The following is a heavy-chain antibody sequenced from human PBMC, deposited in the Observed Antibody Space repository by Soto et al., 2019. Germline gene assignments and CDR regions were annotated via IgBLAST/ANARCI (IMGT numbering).Heavy chain of an antibody. CDR1: GGTFSSYA. D-gene: IGHD1-1*01. CDR2: IIPIFGTA. CDR3: ARRVVQRGYYYYYGMDV. Sequence: QVQLVQSGAAVKKPGSSVKVSCKASGGTFSSYAISWVRQAPGQGLEWMGGIIPIFGTANYAQKVQGRVTITADESTSTAYMEMSSLRSEDTAVYYCARRVVQRGYYYYYGMDVWGQGTTVTVSS. J-gene: IGHJ6*02. V-gene: IGHV1-69*12.